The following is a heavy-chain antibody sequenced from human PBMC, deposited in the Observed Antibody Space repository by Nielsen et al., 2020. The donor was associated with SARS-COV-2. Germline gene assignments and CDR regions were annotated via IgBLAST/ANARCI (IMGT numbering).Heavy chain of an antibody. J-gene: IGHJ6*02. V-gene: IGHV1-18*01. CDR1: GGTFSSYA. D-gene: IGHD3-3*01. CDR3: ARELSEWSVDGMDV. CDR2: ISAYNGNT. Sequence: ASVKVSCKASGGTFSSYAISWVRQAPGQGLEWMGWISAYNGNTNYAQKLQGRVTMTTDTSTSTAYMELRSLRSDDTAVYYCARELSEWSVDGMDVWGQGTTVTVSS.